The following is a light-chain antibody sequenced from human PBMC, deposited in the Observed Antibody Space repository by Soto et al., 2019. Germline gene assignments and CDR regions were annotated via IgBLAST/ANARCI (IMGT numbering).Light chain of an antibody. CDR1: QSIGSW. Sequence: DIQMTQSPSTLSASVGDRVTITCRASQSIGSWLAWYQQKPGKAPKLLIYDASSLESGVPSRFSGSGSGTEFTLTISSLQPDDFATYYCQQYNSLPTFGQGTKVEIK. J-gene: IGKJ1*01. CDR2: DAS. CDR3: QQYNSLPT. V-gene: IGKV1-5*01.